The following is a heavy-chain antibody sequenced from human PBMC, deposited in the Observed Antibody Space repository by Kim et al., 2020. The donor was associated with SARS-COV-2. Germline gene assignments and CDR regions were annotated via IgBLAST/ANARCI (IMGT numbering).Heavy chain of an antibody. J-gene: IGHJ6*02. CDR2: IYHSGST. CDR1: GYSISSGYY. D-gene: IGHD5-18*01. CDR3: ASPPYSYGFTNSYYYYYYGIDV. V-gene: IGHV4-38-2*02. Sequence: SETLSLTCTVSGYSISSGYYWGWIRQPPGKGLEWIGSIYHSGSTYYNPSLKSRVTISVDTSKNQFSLKLSSVTAADTAVYYCASPPYSYGFTNSYYYYYYGIDVWGQGTTVTVSS.